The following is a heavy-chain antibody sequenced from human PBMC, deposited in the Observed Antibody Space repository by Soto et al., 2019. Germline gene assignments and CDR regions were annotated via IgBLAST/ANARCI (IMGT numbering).Heavy chain of an antibody. V-gene: IGHV4-30-2*01. CDR1: DDSISSGDYS. D-gene: IGHD3-10*01. J-gene: IGHJ4*02. CDR3: ASASGSFPVKKFDY. CDR2: IYHSGST. Sequence: PSETLSLTCAVSDDSISSGDYSWSWLRQPPGKGLEWIGYIYHSGSTYYNPSLKSRVTISVDASKSQFSLRLSSVTAADTAVYYFASASGSFPVKKFDYWGQGTLVTVSS.